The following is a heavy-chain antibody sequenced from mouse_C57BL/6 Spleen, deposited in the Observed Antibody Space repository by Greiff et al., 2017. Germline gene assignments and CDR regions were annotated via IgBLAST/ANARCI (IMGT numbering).Heavy chain of an antibody. CDR2: IYPGDGDT. J-gene: IGHJ3*01. CDR3: ARWHYDYDEGFAY. V-gene: IGHV1-82*01. D-gene: IGHD2-4*01. CDR1: GYAFSSSW. Sequence: QVQLQQSGPELVKPGASVKISCKASGYAFSSSWMNWVKQRPGKGLEWIGRIYPGDGDTNYNGKFKGKATLTADKSSSTAYMQLSSLTSEDSAVYFCARWHYDYDEGFAYWGQGTLVTVSA.